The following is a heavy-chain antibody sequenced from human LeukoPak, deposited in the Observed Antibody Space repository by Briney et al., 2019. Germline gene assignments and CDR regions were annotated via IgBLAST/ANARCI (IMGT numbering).Heavy chain of an antibody. CDR3: ARTGWGYYGSGSYYDYYYYYYMDV. D-gene: IGHD3-10*01. V-gene: IGHV4-59*01. CDR1: GGSISSYY. CDR2: IYYSGST. J-gene: IGHJ6*03. Sequence: SETLSLTCTVSGGSISSYYWSWIRQPPGKGLEWIGYIYYSGSTNYNPSLESRVTISVDTSKNQFSLKLSSVTAADTAVYYCARTGWGYYGSGSYYDYYYYYYMDVWGKGTTVTVSS.